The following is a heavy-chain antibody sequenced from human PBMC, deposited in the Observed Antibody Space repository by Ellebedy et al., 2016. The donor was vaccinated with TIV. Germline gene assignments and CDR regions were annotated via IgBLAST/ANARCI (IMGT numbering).Heavy chain of an antibody. D-gene: IGHD2-15*01. V-gene: IGHV1-3*01. Sequence: AASVKVSCKASGYTFTSYAMHWVRQAPGQRLEWMGWINAGNGNTNYSQKFQGRVTITRDTSASTAYMELSSLRSEDTAVYYCARGKRTVVVVATQSLHYWGQGTLVTVSS. J-gene: IGHJ4*02. CDR1: GYTFTSYA. CDR2: INAGNGNT. CDR3: ARGKRTVVVVATQSLHY.